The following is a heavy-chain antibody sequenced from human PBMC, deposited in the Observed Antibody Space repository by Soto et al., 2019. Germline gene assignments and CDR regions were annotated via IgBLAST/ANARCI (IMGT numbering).Heavy chain of an antibody. CDR2: INPSGGST. Sequence: GASVKVSCKASGYTFTSYYMHWVRQAPGQGLEWMGRINPSGGSTSYAQKFQGRVTMTEDTSTDTAYMELSSLRSEDTAVYYCATDWAAAGLTKYYFDYWGQGTLVTVSS. J-gene: IGHJ4*01. V-gene: IGHV1-46*01. CDR1: GYTFTSYY. CDR3: ATDWAAAGLTKYYFDY. D-gene: IGHD6-13*01.